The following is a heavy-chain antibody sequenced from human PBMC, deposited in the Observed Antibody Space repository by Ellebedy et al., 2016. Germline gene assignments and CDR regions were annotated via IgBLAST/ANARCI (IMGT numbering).Heavy chain of an antibody. CDR1: GFTFSSYS. V-gene: IGHV3-48*04. D-gene: IGHD3-22*01. CDR3: ARGFPQYYDSSGYEDSCEYFDY. CDR2: ISSSSSTI. J-gene: IGHJ4*02. Sequence: GGSLRLSXAASGFTFSSYSMNWVRQAPGKGLEWVSYISSSSSTIYYADSVKGRFTISRDNAKNSLYLQMNSLRAEDTAVYYCARGFPQYYDSSGYEDSCEYFDYWGQGTLVTVSS.